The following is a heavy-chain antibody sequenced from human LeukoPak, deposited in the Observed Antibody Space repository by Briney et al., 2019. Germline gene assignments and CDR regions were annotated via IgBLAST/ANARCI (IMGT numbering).Heavy chain of an antibody. D-gene: IGHD6-19*01. J-gene: IGHJ5*02. Sequence: GASVKVSCKASGYTFTGYCMHWVRQAPGQGLEWMGWINPNSGGTNYAQKFQGRVTMTRDTSISTAYMELSRLRSDDTAVYYCARAVAGTHWVFDPWGQGTLVTVSS. V-gene: IGHV1-2*02. CDR1: GYTFTGYC. CDR2: INPNSGGT. CDR3: ARAVAGTHWVFDP.